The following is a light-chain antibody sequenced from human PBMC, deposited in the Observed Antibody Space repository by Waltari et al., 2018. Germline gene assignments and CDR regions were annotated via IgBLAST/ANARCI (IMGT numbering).Light chain of an antibody. CDR3: QVWDGDADHPV. CDR1: AIRDQT. J-gene: IGLJ2*01. CDR2: DDT. V-gene: IGLV3-21*03. Sequence: YELTPPPSVSVAPGKTAKTSCGVHAIRDQTVPWYQQKPGQAPVLVIYDDTVRPSGIPKRISGSDTATLTIARVEAGDEAVYYCQVWDGDADHPVFGGGTKLTVL.